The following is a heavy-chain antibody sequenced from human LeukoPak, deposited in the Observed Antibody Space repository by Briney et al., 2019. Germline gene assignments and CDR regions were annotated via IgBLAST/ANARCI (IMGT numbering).Heavy chain of an antibody. J-gene: IGHJ4*02. CDR3: VGGPRSTSPPY. CDR1: GFTFSTFW. D-gene: IGHD2-2*01. V-gene: IGHV3-74*01. Sequence: GGSLRLSCAASGFTFSTFWMHWVRQAPGKGLVWVSRVNSDGSGTYYADSVKGRFTNSRDNAKNTVYLQMNSLRVEDMAVYYCVGGPRSTSPPYWGQGTLVTAAS. CDR2: VNSDGSGT.